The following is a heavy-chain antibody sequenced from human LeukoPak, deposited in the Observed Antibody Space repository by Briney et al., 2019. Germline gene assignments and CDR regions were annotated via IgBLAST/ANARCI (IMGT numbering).Heavy chain of an antibody. D-gene: IGHD6-13*01. CDR2: IWFDGSNR. CDR3: AKTKPYGTTWYGGID. CDR1: GFTFSTHA. J-gene: IGHJ4*02. Sequence: GGSLRLSCASSGFTFSTHAMHWVRQAPGKGLEWVAFIWFDGSNRYYADSVKGRFTISRDNSKNTLYLQMNSLRAEDTAVYYCAKTKPYGTTWYGGIDWGQGALVTVSS. V-gene: IGHV3-30*02.